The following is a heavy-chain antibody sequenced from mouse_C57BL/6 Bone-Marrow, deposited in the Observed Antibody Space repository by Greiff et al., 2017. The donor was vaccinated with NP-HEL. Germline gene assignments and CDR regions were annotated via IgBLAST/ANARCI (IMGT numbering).Heavy chain of an antibody. Sequence: EVKVEEPGGGLVKPGGSLKLSCAASGFTFSDYGMHWVRQAPEKGLEWVAYISSGSSTIYYADTLKGRFTISRDNAKNTLFLQMTSLRSEDTAMYYCANITTPYWGQGTLVTGSA. V-gene: IGHV5-17*01. CDR1: GFTFSDYG. CDR3: ANITTPY. CDR2: ISSGSSTI. D-gene: IGHD1-2*01. J-gene: IGHJ3*01.